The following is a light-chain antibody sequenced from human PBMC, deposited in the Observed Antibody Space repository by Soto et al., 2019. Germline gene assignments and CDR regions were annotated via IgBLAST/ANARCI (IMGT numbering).Light chain of an antibody. V-gene: IGLV2-14*01. CDR2: DVS. CDR1: SSDVGGHNY. J-gene: IGLJ1*01. Sequence: QSALTQPASVYGSPGQSITISCTGTSSDVGGHNYVSWYQQHPGKAPKPMIYDVSNRPSGVSNRFSGSKSGNTASLTISGLQAEDEADYYCSSYTSSSTLYVFGTGTKVTVL. CDR3: SSYTSSSTLYV.